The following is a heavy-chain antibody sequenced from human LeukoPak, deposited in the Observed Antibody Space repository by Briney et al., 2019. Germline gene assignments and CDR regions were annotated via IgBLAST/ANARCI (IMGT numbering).Heavy chain of an antibody. J-gene: IGHJ4*02. CDR1: GGSFSGYY. CDR2: INHSGST. D-gene: IGHD3-16*01. Sequence: PSETLSLTCAVYGGSFSGYYWSWIRQPPGKGLEWIGEINHSGSTNYNPSLKSRVTISVDTSKNQFSLKLSSVTAANTAVYYCARVRFHRVYAYPFDYWGQGTLVTVSS. CDR3: ARVRFHRVYAYPFDY. V-gene: IGHV4-34*01.